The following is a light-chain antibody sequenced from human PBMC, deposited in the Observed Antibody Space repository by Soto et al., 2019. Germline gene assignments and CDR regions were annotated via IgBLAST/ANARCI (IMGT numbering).Light chain of an antibody. V-gene: IGKV3-15*01. CDR3: QQYGSSPPYT. J-gene: IGKJ2*01. Sequence: EIVMTQSPATLSVSPGERATLSCRASQSVSSNLAWYQQKPGQAPRLLVYGASTRATGIPARISGSGSGTKFTRTISSLQSEDFAVYCCQQYGSSPPYTFGQGTKLEIK. CDR2: GAS. CDR1: QSVSSN.